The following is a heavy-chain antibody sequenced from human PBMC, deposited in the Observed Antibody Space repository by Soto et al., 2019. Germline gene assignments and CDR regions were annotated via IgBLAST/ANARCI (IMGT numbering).Heavy chain of an antibody. CDR2: INHSGST. V-gene: IGHV4-34*01. D-gene: IGHD3-22*01. CDR3: ARARTDYYDSSGYYSYFDY. Sequence: ETLSLTCAVYGGSFSGYYWSWIRQPPGKGLEWIGEINHSGSTNYNPSLKSRVTISVDTSKNQFSLKLSSVTAADTAVYYCARARTDYYDSSGYYSYFDYWGQGTLVTVS. J-gene: IGHJ4*02. CDR1: GGSFSGYY.